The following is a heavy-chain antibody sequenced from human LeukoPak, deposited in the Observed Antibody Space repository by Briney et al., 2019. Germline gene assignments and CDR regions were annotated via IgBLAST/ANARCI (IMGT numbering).Heavy chain of an antibody. Sequence: GESLKISCKGSGYSFTSYWIGWVRQMPGKGPEWMGIIYPGDSDTRYSPSFQGQVTISADKSISTAYLQWSSLKASDTAMYYCARDYSGSYGRYYYYGMDVWGQGTTVTVSS. D-gene: IGHD1-26*01. CDR1: GYSFTSYW. CDR3: ARDYSGSYGRYYYYGMDV. J-gene: IGHJ6*02. V-gene: IGHV5-51*01. CDR2: IYPGDSDT.